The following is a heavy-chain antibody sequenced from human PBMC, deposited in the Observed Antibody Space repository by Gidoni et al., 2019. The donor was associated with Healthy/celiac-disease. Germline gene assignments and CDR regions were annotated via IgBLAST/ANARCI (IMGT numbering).Heavy chain of an antibody. CDR1: GFTFSSYG. D-gene: IGHD6-6*01. V-gene: IGHV3-30*18. Sequence: QVQLVESGGGVVQPGRSLRLSCAASGFTFSSYGMHWVRQAPGKGLEWVAVISYDGSNKYYADSVKGRFTISRDNSKNTLYLQMNSLRAEDTAVYYCAKLFSSSSAEGVGWYVWGQGTTVTVSS. CDR3: AKLFSSSSAEGVGWYV. CDR2: ISYDGSNK. J-gene: IGHJ6*02.